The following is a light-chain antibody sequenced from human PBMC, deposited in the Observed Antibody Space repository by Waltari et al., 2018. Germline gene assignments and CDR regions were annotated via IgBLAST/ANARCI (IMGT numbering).Light chain of an antibody. Sequence: DIQMTQSPSSLSASVGDRVTITCRARQSISSYLNWYQQKPGKDPKFLTYGASSLESGVPSMFSGSGSGTDFTLTISSLQPEDFATYYCQQSYTMPYTFGQGTKLEIK. CDR2: GAS. V-gene: IGKV1-39*01. CDR1: QSISSY. CDR3: QQSYTMPYT. J-gene: IGKJ2*01.